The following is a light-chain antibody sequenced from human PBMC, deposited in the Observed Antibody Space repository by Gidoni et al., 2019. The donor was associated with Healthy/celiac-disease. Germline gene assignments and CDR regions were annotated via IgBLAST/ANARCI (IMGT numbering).Light chain of an antibody. Sequence: EIVLTQSPGTLSLSPGERATLSCRASQSVSSSYFAWYQLKPGQAPRLLIYGASSRATGIPVRFRCSWSGTDVILTISRHPEDFAVYSCKHYGSSPRTFGQGTKVDIK. J-gene: IGKJ1*01. CDR2: GAS. CDR1: QSVSSSY. CDR3: KHYGSSPRT. V-gene: IGKV3-20*01.